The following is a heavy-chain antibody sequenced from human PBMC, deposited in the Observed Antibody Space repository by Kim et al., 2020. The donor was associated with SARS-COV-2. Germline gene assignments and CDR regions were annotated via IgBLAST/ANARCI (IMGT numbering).Heavy chain of an antibody. J-gene: IGHJ3*02. Sequence: ASVKVSCKASGYTFTSYYMHWVRQAPGQGLEWMGIINPSGGSTSYAQKFQGRVTMTRDTSTSTVYMELSSLRSEDTAVYYCAREALYDFWSGSSTNDAFDIWGQGTMVTVSS. CDR3: AREALYDFWSGSSTNDAFDI. CDR1: GYTFTSYY. D-gene: IGHD3-3*01. V-gene: IGHV1-46*01. CDR2: INPSGGST.